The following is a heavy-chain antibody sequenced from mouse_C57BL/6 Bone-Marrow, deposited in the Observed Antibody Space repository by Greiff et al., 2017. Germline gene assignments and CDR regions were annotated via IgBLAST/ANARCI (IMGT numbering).Heavy chain of an antibody. D-gene: IGHD2-5*01. CDR3: ATLYSNYGGFAY. V-gene: IGHV2-9-1*01. J-gene: IGHJ3*01. CDR2: IWTGGGT. Sequence: VKLVESGPGLVAPSQSLSITCTVSGFSLTSYAISWVRQPPGKGLEWLGVIWTGGGTNYNSALKSRLSISKDNSKSQVFLKMNILQTDDTARYYCATLYSNYGGFAYWGQGTLVTVSA. CDR1: GFSLTSYA.